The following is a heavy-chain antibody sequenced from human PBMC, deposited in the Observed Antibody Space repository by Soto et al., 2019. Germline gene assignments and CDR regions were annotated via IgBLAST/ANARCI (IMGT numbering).Heavy chain of an antibody. V-gene: IGHV3-7*01. CDR3: ARDGRYCTWSDCRGDAFDV. CDR1: GFSFSSHW. Sequence: EVQLVESGGGLVQPGGSLRLSCAASGFSFSSHWMTWVRQTPGKGLEWVANIKEDGSQKYYVDSVKGRFTILRDNAKNSLSRPKNSLRVEDTAVYYCARDGRYCTWSDCRGDAFDVWGQGTVVTVSS. D-gene: IGHD2-8*01. CDR2: IKEDGSQK. J-gene: IGHJ3*01.